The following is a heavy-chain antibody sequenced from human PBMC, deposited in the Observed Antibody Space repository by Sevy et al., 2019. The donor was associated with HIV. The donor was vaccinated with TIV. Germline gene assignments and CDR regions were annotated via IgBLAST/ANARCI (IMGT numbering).Heavy chain of an antibody. Sequence: SETLSLTCTVSGGSISSSSYYWGWIRQPPGKGLEWIGSIYYSGSTYYNTSLKSRVTISVDTSKNQFSLKLSSVTAADTAVYYCARGQWLVHDYWGQGTLVTVSS. J-gene: IGHJ4*02. D-gene: IGHD6-19*01. CDR1: GGSISSSSYY. CDR3: ARGQWLVHDY. V-gene: IGHV4-39*01. CDR2: IYYSGST.